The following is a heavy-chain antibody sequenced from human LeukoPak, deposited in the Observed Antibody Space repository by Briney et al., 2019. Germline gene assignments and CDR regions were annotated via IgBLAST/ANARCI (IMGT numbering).Heavy chain of an antibody. CDR2: IYYSGST. V-gene: IGHV4-59*11. CDR1: GGSISSHY. D-gene: IGHD3-3*01. Sequence: SETLSLTCTVSGGSISSHYWSWIRQPPGKGLEWIGYIYYSGSTNYNPSLKGRVTISVDTSKNQFSLKLSSVTAADTAVYYCARDNIHYDFWSGYNHYYMDVWGKGTTVTVSS. CDR3: ARDNIHYDFWSGYNHYYMDV. J-gene: IGHJ6*03.